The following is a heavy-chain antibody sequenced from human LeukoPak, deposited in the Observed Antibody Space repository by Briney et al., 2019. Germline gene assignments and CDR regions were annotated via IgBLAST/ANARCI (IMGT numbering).Heavy chain of an antibody. CDR2: ISSSSSYI. D-gene: IGHD3-3*01. Sequence: GGSLRLSCAASGFTFSSYSMNWVRQAPGKGLEWVSSISSSSSYIYYADSVKGRFTISRDNAKNSLYLQMNSLRAEDTAVYYCARDTKPLEWSAHYYYYYGMDVWGQGTTVTVSS. CDR3: ARDTKPLEWSAHYYYYYGMDV. J-gene: IGHJ6*02. V-gene: IGHV3-21*01. CDR1: GFTFSSYS.